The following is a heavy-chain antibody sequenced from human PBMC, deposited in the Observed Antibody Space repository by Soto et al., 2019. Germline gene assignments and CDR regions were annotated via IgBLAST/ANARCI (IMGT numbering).Heavy chain of an antibody. D-gene: IGHD4-4*01. V-gene: IGHV3-30-3*01. J-gene: IGHJ6*02. CDR2: ISYDGSNK. CDR3: ARQTTDDGMDV. Sequence: GGSLRLSCAASGFTFSSYAMHWVRQAPGKGLEWVAVISYDGSNKYYADSVKGRFTISRDNSKNTLYLQMNSLRAEDTAVYYCARQTTDDGMDVCGQGTTVTVSS. CDR1: GFTFSSYA.